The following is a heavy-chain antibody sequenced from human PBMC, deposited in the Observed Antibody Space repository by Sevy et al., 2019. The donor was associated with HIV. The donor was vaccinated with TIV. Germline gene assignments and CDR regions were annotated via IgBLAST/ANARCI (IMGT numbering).Heavy chain of an antibody. D-gene: IGHD6-6*01. CDR3: ARGRPDYYYGMDV. J-gene: IGHJ6*02. CDR2: LFYSGMT. V-gene: IGHV4-59*01. CDR1: GDSISSYY. Sequence: SETLSLTYTVSGDSISSYYWSWIQQSPGKGLQWIGYLFYSGMTNYNPSLKSRVTISVDTSKNQFSLKVSSVTAADTAVYYCARGRPDYYYGMDVWGQGTTVTVSS.